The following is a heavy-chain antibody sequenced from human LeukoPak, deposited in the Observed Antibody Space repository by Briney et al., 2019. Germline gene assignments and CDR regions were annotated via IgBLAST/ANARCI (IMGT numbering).Heavy chain of an antibody. J-gene: IGHJ5*02. CDR2: INPNSGGT. D-gene: IGHD1-20*01. CDR3: ARGRRMITKNWFDP. CDR1: GYTFTGYY. V-gene: IGHV1-2*02. Sequence: ASVKVSCKASGYTFTGYYMHWVRQAPGQGLEWMGWINPNSGGTNYAQKLQGRVTMTRDTSISTAYMELSRLRSDDTAVYYCARGRRMITKNWFDPWGQGTLVTVSS.